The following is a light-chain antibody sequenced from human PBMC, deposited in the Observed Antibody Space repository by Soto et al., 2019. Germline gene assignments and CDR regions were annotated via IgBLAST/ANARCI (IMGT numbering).Light chain of an antibody. V-gene: IGKV2-28*01. CDR3: MQPLQSWT. CDR1: QSLLHSNGYNY. Sequence: EIVMTQSPLSLPVTPGAPASISCRSSQSLLHSNGYNYLDWYLQKPGQSPQLLIYLGSNRASGVPDRFSGSGSGTDFTLKISRVEAEDVGVYYCMQPLQSWTFGQGTKV. J-gene: IGKJ1*01. CDR2: LGS.